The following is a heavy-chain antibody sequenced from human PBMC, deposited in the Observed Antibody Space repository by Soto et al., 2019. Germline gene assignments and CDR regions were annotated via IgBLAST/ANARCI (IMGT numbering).Heavy chain of an antibody. CDR3: GKCSYYDYIWGSYRYGGLGYYFDY. D-gene: IGHD3-16*02. CDR1: GFTFSSYA. J-gene: IGHJ4*02. Sequence: GGSLRLSCAASGFTFSSYAMSWVRQAPGKGLEWVSAISGNGGSTYYADSVKGRFTISRDNSKNTLYLQMNSLRAEDTAVYYCGKCSYYDYIWGSYRYGGLGYYFDYWGQGTLVTVSS. V-gene: IGHV3-23*01. CDR2: ISGNGGST.